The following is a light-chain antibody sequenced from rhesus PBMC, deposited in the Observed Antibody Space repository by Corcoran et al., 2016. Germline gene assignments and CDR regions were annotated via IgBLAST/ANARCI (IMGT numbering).Light chain of an antibody. CDR3: QQYNDLLPT. V-gene: IGKV3-40*03. CDR1: QSVGSY. CDR2: SAY. Sequence: EIVMTQSPATLSLSPGETATLSCRASQSVGSYLAWYQQKPGQDPKLLVHSAYFRATGIPERFSGSGYRTDFTLTISSLEPEDVGVYHCQQYNDLLPTFGQGTKVEIK. J-gene: IGKJ1*01.